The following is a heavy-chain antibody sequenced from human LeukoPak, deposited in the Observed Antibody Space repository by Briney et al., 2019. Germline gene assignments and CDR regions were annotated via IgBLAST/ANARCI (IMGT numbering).Heavy chain of an antibody. CDR2: IYHSGST. CDR3: ARAGRFGAMAYPRTYYYGMDV. V-gene: IGHV4-4*02. Sequence: PSETLSLTCAVSGGSISSSNWWSWVRQPPGKGLEWIGEIYHSGSTNYNPSLKSRVTISVDTSKNQFSLKLSSVTAADTAVYYCARAGRFGAMAYPRTYYYGMDVWSQGTTVTVSS. J-gene: IGHJ6*02. CDR1: GGSISSSNW. D-gene: IGHD5-18*01.